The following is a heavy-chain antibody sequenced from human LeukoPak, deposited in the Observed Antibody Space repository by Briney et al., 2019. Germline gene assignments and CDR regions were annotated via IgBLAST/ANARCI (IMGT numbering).Heavy chain of an antibody. Sequence: GGSLRLSRVASGFTFRSYSMKWVRQAPGKGLECISYFSTSSGTLSYADSVKGRFTISRDNAKNSLYLQMTSLRAEDTAVYYCARDSMYAFDIWGQGTMVTVSS. CDR2: FSTSSGTL. CDR1: GFTFRSYS. V-gene: IGHV3-48*01. CDR3: ARDSMYAFDI. D-gene: IGHD2-2*01. J-gene: IGHJ3*02.